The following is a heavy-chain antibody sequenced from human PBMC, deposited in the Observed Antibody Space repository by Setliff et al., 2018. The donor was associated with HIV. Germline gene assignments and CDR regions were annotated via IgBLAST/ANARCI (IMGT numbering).Heavy chain of an antibody. V-gene: IGHV4-39*01. CDR3: ARHRDPPGTSWIYYYYYMDL. Sequence: PSQTLSLTCGVYGASISNSNAYWGWIRQPPGKRLEWLGSIYSSGSPSYNPSLSSRLTISVDTSKNHVSLRLTSVTAAETGVYYCARHRDPPGTSWIYYYYYMDLWGEGTTVTVSS. D-gene: IGHD6-13*01. CDR2: IYSSGSP. CDR1: GASISNSNAY. J-gene: IGHJ6*03.